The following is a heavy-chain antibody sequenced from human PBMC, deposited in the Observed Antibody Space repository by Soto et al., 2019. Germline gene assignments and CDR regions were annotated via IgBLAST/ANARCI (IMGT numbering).Heavy chain of an antibody. CDR2: IIPIFSRT. CDR1: GGSFSTSS. V-gene: IGHV1-69*01. Sequence: QVQLVQSGTEVKEPGSSVKVSRKASGGSFSTSSFVWVRQGPGQGLEWMGGIIPIFSRTNLAQKFQGRVTFSADESTRTTYMELRILTSEDTAIYYCARDVVRSTAGDSWGQGTLVTVSS. D-gene: IGHD2-15*01. CDR3: ARDVVRSTAGDS. J-gene: IGHJ4*02.